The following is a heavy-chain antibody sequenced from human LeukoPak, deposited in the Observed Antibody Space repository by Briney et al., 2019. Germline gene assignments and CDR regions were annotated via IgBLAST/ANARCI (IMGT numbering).Heavy chain of an antibody. Sequence: GASVKVSCGASGYTFIAYYMHGVRHAPGQGREWMGWINRSSSGTNYAQKFQGRVTMTRDTSISTAYMELSELRSDDTAVYYCAGQKDPRPIDYWGQGTLITVSS. CDR3: AGQKDPRPIDY. J-gene: IGHJ4*02. CDR1: GYTFIAYY. V-gene: IGHV1-2*02. CDR2: INRSSSGT.